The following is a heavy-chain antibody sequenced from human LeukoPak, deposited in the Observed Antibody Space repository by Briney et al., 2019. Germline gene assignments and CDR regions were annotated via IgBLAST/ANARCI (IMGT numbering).Heavy chain of an antibody. V-gene: IGHV3-33*01. J-gene: IGHJ4*02. CDR1: GFTFSSYG. Sequence: GGSLRLSCAASGFTFSSYGMHWVRQAPGKGLEWVAVIWYDGSNKYYADSVKGRFTISRGNSKNTLYLQMNSLRAEDTAVYYCARDQAESSGFDYWGQGTLVTVSS. D-gene: IGHD6-6*01. CDR2: IWYDGSNK. CDR3: ARDQAESSGFDY.